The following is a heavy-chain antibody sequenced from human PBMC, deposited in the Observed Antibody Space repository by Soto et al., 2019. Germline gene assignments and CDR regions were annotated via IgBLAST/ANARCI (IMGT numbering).Heavy chain of an antibody. J-gene: IGHJ6*02. CDR1: GFTFSSYD. D-gene: IGHD3-10*01. Sequence: PGGSLRLSCAASGFTFSSYDMHWVRQATGKGLEWVSAIGTAGDTYYPGSVKGRFTISRENAKNSLYLQMNSLRAGDTAVYYCARDRYYGSGSYSASYYYGMDVWGQGTTVTVSS. V-gene: IGHV3-13*04. CDR3: ARDRYYGSGSYSASYYYGMDV. CDR2: IGTAGDT.